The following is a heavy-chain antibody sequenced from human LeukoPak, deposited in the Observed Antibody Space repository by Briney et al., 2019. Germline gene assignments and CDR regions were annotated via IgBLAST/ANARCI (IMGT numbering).Heavy chain of an antibody. J-gene: IGHJ5*02. CDR1: GSPFPSYD. V-gene: IGHV1-8*01. Sequence: ASVKVSVKASGSPFPSYDINWGRPATGQGLEWMGWMNPNSGDTGYPQRFQGRVTMTRDTSITTAYMELSSRRSEDTAVYYCARSGFGSGISFDLWGQGTLVTVSS. CDR3: ARSGFGSGISFDL. CDR2: MNPNSGDT. D-gene: IGHD3-10*01.